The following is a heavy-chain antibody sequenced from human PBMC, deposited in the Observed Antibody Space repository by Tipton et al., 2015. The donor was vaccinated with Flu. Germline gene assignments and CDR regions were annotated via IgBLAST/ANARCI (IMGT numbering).Heavy chain of an antibody. CDR2: IYYTGGT. CDR3: ARRDYSNYVSVPKNWFDS. Sequence: LRLSCTVSGGSISNDDFYWSWIRQPPGMGLEWIGYIYYTGGTYSNPSLRSRLSISIDRSKNQFSLNLSSVTAADTAVYYCARRDYSNYVSVPKNWFDSWGQGILVTVSS. V-gene: IGHV4-30-4*01. D-gene: IGHD4-11*01. CDR1: GGSISNDDFY. J-gene: IGHJ5*01.